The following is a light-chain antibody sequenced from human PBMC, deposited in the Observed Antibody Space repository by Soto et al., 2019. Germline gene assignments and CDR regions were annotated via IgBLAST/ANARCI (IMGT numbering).Light chain of an antibody. V-gene: IGKV1-33*01. CDR2: AAS. CDR1: QDVSNY. J-gene: IGKJ4*01. CDR3: QQYDNLPFT. Sequence: DLQMTQSPSSLSASVGDRVTITCQASQDVSNYLSWYQQKPGKAPKLLIYAASNLETGVPLRFCGSGSGTHFTFTISSLQPEDIATYYCQQYDNLPFTFGGGSNVEIK.